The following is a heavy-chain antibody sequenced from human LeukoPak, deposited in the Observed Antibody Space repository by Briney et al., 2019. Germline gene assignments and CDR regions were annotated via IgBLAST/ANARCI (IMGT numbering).Heavy chain of an antibody. D-gene: IGHD3-10*01. CDR1: GGSISSYY. CDR3: ARGYYYGSGSYYLWFDP. CDR2: IYYSGST. Sequence: TSETLSLTCTVSGGSISSYYWSWIRQPPGKGLEWIGYIYYSGSTNYKPSLKSRVTISVDTSKNQFSLKLSSVTAADTAVYYCARGYYYGSGSYYLWFDPWGQGTLVTASS. J-gene: IGHJ5*02. V-gene: IGHV4-59*01.